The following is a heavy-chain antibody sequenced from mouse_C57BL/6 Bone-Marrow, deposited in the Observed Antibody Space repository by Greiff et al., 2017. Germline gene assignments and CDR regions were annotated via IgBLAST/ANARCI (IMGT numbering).Heavy chain of an antibody. CDR3: TTWGTTVVAPYYFDD. CDR1: GFNIKDDY. D-gene: IGHD1-1*01. V-gene: IGHV14-4*01. Sequence: VQLQQSGAELVRPGASVKLSCTASGFNIKDDYMHWVKQRPEQGLEWIGWIDPENGDTEYASKFQGKATITADTSSNTAYLQLSSLTSEEPAGYDCTTWGTTVVAPYYFDDWGQGTTLTVSS. J-gene: IGHJ2*01. CDR2: IDPENGDT.